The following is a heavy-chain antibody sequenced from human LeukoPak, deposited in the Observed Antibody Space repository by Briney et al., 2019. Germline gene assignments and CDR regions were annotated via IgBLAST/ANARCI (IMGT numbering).Heavy chain of an antibody. CDR1: GYTFTSYY. J-gene: IGHJ4*02. Sequence: ASVKVSCKASGYTFTSYYIFWVRQAPGQGLEWMGITNPRTGSTSYSQKFQGRVTMTRDMSTSTVYMELSSLRSEDTALYYCARGVHVRVYDSNPHYGHYWGQGTLVTVSS. D-gene: IGHD3-22*01. V-gene: IGHV1-46*01. CDR3: ARGVHVRVYDSNPHYGHY. CDR2: TNPRTGST.